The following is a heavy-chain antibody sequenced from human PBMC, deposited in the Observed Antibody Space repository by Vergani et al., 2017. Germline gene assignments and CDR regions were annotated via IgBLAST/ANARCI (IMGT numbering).Heavy chain of an antibody. CDR2: INTYNGNT. Sequence: QVQLVQSGAEVKKPGASVKVSCKASGYTFIRYGISWVRHAPGQGLEWMGWINTYNGNTNYAQKLQGRVIMTTDTSTSIAYMELRSLRSDDTAVYYCVRDDATVTRGDFWGQGTLVTVSS. D-gene: IGHD4-17*01. CDR3: VRDDATVTRGDF. V-gene: IGHV1-18*01. J-gene: IGHJ4*02. CDR1: GYTFIRYG.